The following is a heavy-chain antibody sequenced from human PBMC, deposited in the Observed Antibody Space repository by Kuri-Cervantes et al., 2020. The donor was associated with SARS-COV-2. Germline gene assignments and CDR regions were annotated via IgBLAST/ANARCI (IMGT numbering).Heavy chain of an antibody. Sequence: GGSLRLSCAASGFTFSTYAMSWVRQAPGKGLEWVSFISGSGHSSYYADSVKGRFTISRDNSKNTLYLQMNSLRAEDTAVYYCAKDPIATYYDILTGYYMDVWGKGTTVTVSS. CDR1: GFTFSTYA. CDR3: AKDPIATYYDILTGYYMDV. D-gene: IGHD3-9*01. J-gene: IGHJ6*03. V-gene: IGHV3-23*01. CDR2: ISGSGHSS.